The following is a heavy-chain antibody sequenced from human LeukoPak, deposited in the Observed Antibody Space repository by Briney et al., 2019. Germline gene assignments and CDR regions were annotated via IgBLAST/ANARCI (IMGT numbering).Heavy chain of an antibody. V-gene: IGHV1-69*04. Sequence: SVKLSCKASVGTFSSYAISWVRQAPGQGLEWMGRIIPILGIANYAQKFQGRVTITADKSTSTAYMELSSLRSEDTAVYYCARDATIVVVTGGWFDPWGQGTLVTVSS. D-gene: IGHD2-21*02. CDR2: IIPILGIA. CDR1: VGTFSSYA. CDR3: ARDATIVVVTGGWFDP. J-gene: IGHJ5*02.